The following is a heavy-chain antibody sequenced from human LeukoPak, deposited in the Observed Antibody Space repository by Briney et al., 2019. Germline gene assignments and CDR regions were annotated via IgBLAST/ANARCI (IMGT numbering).Heavy chain of an antibody. V-gene: IGHV4-39*01. CDR1: GGSISSSSYY. CDR3: ARHGGSGMGADYFDY. J-gene: IGHJ4*02. D-gene: IGHD1-26*01. CDR2: IYYSGRT. Sequence: PSETLSLTCTVSGGSISSSSYYWGWIRQPPGKGLEWLANIYYSGRTYFNPSLKSRVTISVDTSKNQFSLKLRSVTAADTAVYYCARHGGSGMGADYFDYWGQGTLVTVSS.